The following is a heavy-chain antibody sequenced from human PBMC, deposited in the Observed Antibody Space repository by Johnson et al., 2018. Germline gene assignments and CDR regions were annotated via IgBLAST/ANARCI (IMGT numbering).Heavy chain of an antibody. CDR2: IIPILGIA. CDR3: ATFLTGGYSYAYGAIDY. V-gene: IGHV1-69*09. J-gene: IGHJ4*02. Sequence: QVQLVESGAEVRKPGSSVKVSCKASGGTFSSYAISWVRQAPGQGLEWMGRIIPILGIANYAQKFQGRVTITADESTSTAYMELSSLRSEDTAVHSCATFLTGGYSYAYGAIDYWGQGTLVTVSS. D-gene: IGHD5-18*01. CDR1: GGTFSSYA.